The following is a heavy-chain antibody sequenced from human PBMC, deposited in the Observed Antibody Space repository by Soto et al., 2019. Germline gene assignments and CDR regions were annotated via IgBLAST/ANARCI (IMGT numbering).Heavy chain of an antibody. V-gene: IGHV3-7*01. J-gene: IGHJ6*02. Sequence: PGGSLRLSCAASGFTFSSYWMSWVRQAPGKGLEWVANIKQDGSEKYYVDSVKGRFTISRDNSKNTLYLQMNSLRAEDTAVYYCARDLWQWHGNYYYGMDVWGQGTTVTVSS. CDR2: IKQDGSEK. D-gene: IGHD6-19*01. CDR1: GFTFSSYW. CDR3: ARDLWQWHGNYYYGMDV.